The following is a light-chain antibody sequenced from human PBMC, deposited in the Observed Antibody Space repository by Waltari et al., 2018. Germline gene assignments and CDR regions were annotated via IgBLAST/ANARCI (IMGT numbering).Light chain of an antibody. V-gene: IGKV4-1*01. CDR2: WAS. CDR3: QQYHTYPWT. Sequence: DIVMTQSPDSLAVSLGERATLNCKSSQSVLYSSNNKNYLAWYQQKPGQPPKLLIYWASTRESGVPDRFSGSGSGTDFTLTISSLQAEDFATYYCQQYHTYPWTFGQGTKVEI. J-gene: IGKJ1*01. CDR1: QSVLYSSNNKNY.